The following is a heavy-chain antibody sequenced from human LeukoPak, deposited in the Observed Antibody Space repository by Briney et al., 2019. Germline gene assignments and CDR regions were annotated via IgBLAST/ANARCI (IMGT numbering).Heavy chain of an antibody. CDR2: XXYSGST. CDR1: GGSISSYY. D-gene: IGHD2-15*01. Sequence: SETLSLTCTVSGGSISSYYWSWIXQXPXXXXXXXXXXXYSGSTNYNPSLKSRVTISVDTSKNQFSLKLSSVTAADTAVYYCARGRGCSGGSCYSNWFDPWGQGTLVTVSS. J-gene: IGHJ5*02. CDR3: ARGRGCSGGSCYSNWFDP. V-gene: IGHV4-59*01.